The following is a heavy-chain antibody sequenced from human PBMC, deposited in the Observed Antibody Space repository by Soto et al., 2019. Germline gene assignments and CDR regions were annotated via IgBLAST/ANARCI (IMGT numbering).Heavy chain of an antibody. CDR3: ARGSLSYYYYYGMDV. CDR1: GGSFSGYY. Sequence: SETLSLTCAVYGGSFSGYYWSWIRQPPGKGLEWIGEINHSGSTNYSPSLKSRVTISVDTSKNQFSLKLSSVTAADTAVYYCARGSLSYYYYYGMDVWGQGTTVTVSS. D-gene: IGHD1-26*01. CDR2: INHSGST. V-gene: IGHV4-34*01. J-gene: IGHJ6*02.